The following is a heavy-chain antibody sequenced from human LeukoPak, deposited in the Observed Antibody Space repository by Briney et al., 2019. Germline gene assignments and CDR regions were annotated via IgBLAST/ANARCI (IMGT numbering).Heavy chain of an antibody. CDR3: AREKDTSLAPYFDY. CDR1: GFTFSTYV. D-gene: IGHD5-18*01. Sequence: GGSLILSCAASGFTFSTYVMSWVRRAPGKGLEWVSFISGSSKYIYYADSMKGRFTISRDNAKNSLYLQMNSLRAEDTAVYYCAREKDTSLAPYFDYWGQGTLVTVSS. V-gene: IGHV3-21*01. CDR2: ISGSSKYI. J-gene: IGHJ4*02.